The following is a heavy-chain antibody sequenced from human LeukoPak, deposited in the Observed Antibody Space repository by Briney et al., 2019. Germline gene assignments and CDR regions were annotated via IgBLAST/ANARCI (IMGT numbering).Heavy chain of an antibody. CDR3: ARDRGYCSGGSCYRWFDP. CDR2: IYYSGST. V-gene: IGHV4-59*01. J-gene: IGHJ5*02. Sequence: SETLSVTCTVSGGSISSDCWSWIRLPPGKGLEWIGHIYYSGSTNYNPSLKSRVTIPVDTSKNQFSLKLSSVTAADTAVYYCARDRGYCSGGSCYRWFDPWGQGTLVTVYS. CDR1: GGSISSDC. D-gene: IGHD2-15*01.